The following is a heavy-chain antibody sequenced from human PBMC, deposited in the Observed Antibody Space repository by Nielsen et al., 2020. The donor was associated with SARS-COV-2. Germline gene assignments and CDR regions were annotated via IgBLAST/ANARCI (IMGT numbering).Heavy chain of an antibody. D-gene: IGHD2-2*01. Sequence: GESLKISCAASGFTFSDYYMSWIRQAPGKGLEWVSYISSSGSTIYYADSVKGRFTISRDNAKNSLYLQMNSLRAEDTAVYYCTADIVVVPAAATFDYWGQGTLVTVSS. V-gene: IGHV3-11*04. CDR1: GFTFSDYY. CDR2: ISSSGSTI. J-gene: IGHJ4*02. CDR3: TADIVVVPAAATFDY.